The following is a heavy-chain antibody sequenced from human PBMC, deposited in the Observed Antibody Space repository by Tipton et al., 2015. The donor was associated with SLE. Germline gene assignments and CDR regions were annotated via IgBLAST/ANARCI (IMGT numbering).Heavy chain of an antibody. J-gene: IGHJ6*03. D-gene: IGHD4-17*01. Sequence: TLSLTCAVSGGHFSGYFWSWIRQSPGRGLEWIGEINHRGNTNYNPSLESRVTISVDTSKRQFSLKLSSVTAADTAVYYCEGAATGTNYYLDVWGKGTTVTVSS. CDR1: GGHFSGYF. V-gene: IGHV4-34*01. CDR3: EGAATGTNYYLDV. CDR2: INHRGNT.